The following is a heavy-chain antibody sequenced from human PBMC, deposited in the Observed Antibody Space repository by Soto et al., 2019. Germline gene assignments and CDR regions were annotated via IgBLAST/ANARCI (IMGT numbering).Heavy chain of an antibody. CDR2: IYYSGST. CDR1: GVSISSGGYY. V-gene: IGHV4-31*03. J-gene: IGHJ4*02. D-gene: IGHD3-22*01. Sequence: TSETLSLTCTVSGVSISSGGYYWTWIRQHPQKGLEWIGHIYYSGSTYYNPSLKSRVTISVDTSKNQFSLKLSSVTAADTAVYYWAREYYYDSSVFDYGGQGTLVTVSS. CDR3: AREYYYDSSVFDY.